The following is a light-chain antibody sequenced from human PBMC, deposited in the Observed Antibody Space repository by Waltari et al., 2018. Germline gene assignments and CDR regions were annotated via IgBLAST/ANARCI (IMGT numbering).Light chain of an antibody. Sequence: SYELTQPPSVSVSPGQTATITCSGINLGNKYTCWYQQQPGQSPVLVIYQDNKRPSGIPARVSGSNSGNAATLTISGTHTMDEADYYCQAWDGTTAYVFGTGTKVTVL. J-gene: IGLJ1*01. CDR3: QAWDGTTAYV. CDR1: NLGNKY. CDR2: QDN. V-gene: IGLV3-1*01.